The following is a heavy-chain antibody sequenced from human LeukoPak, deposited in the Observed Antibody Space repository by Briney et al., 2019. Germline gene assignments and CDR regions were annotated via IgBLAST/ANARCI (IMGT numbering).Heavy chain of an antibody. CDR2: IFYSGST. J-gene: IGHJ4*02. D-gene: IGHD2-2*01. V-gene: IGHV4-59*12. Sequence: PSETLSLTCAVSGGSINTYYWSWIRQPPGKGLEWIGNIFYSGSTNYNPSLKSRVTISVDRSKNQFSLKLSSVTAADTAVYYCAREVCSSTSCYGKPYYFDYWGQGTPVTVSS. CDR3: AREVCSSTSCYGKPYYFDY. CDR1: GGSINTYY.